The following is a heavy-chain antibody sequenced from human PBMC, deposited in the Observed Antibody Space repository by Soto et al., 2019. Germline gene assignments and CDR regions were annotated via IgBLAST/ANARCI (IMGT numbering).Heavy chain of an antibody. Sequence: GGSLRLSCAASGFTFSSYAMHWVRQAPGKGLEWVAVISYDGSNKYYADSVKSRFTISRDNSKNTLYLQMNSLRAEDTAVYYCARSNRAAVAAHYGMDVWGQGTTVTVSS. J-gene: IGHJ6*02. CDR1: GFTFSSYA. CDR3: ARSNRAAVAAHYGMDV. D-gene: IGHD6-19*01. V-gene: IGHV3-30-3*01. CDR2: ISYDGSNK.